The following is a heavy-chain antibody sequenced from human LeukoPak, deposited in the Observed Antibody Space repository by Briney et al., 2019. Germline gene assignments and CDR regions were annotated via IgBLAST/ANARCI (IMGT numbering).Heavy chain of an antibody. Sequence: PGGSLRLSCAASGFIFRNYEMNWVRQAPGKGLEWLSFITGSGSTMYYADSVRGRFTISRDNAKNSLYLQMNSLRAEDTAVYHCVSSRILDFDYWGQGTLVTVSS. CDR3: VSSRILDFDY. V-gene: IGHV3-48*03. J-gene: IGHJ4*02. CDR2: ITGSGSTM. D-gene: IGHD3-3*01. CDR1: GFIFRNYE.